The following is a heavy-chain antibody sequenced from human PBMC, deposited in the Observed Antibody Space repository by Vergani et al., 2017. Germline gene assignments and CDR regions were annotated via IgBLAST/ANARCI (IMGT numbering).Heavy chain of an antibody. V-gene: IGHV3-53*01. J-gene: IGHJ4*02. CDR1: GGSFSGYY. Sequence: VQLQQWGAGLLKPSETLSLTCAVYGGSFSGYYWSWIRQPPGKGLEWVSVIYSGGSTYYADSVKGRFTISRDNSKNTLYLQMNSLRAEDTAVYYCARGGTAMVEMYYFDYWGQGTLVTVSS. CDR2: IYSGGST. D-gene: IGHD5-18*01. CDR3: ARGGTAMVEMYYFDY.